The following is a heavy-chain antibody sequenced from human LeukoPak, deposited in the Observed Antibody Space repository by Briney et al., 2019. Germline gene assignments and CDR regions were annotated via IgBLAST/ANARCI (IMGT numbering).Heavy chain of an antibody. D-gene: IGHD2-2*01. CDR1: GFTFSSYA. CDR3: ARQYAPNYYYGMDV. V-gene: IGHV3-30-3*01. Sequence: PGGSPRLSCAASGFTFSSYAMHWVRQAPGKGLEWVAVISYDGSNKYYADSVKGRFTISRDNSKNTLYLQMNSLRAEDTAVYYCARQYAPNYYYGMDVWGQGTTVTVSS. CDR2: ISYDGSNK. J-gene: IGHJ6*02.